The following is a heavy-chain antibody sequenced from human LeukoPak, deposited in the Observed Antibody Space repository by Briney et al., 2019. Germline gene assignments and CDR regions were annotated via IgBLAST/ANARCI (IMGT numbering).Heavy chain of an antibody. CDR2: INHSGST. CDR1: GGSFGGYY. D-gene: IGHD3-3*01. Sequence: SETLSLTCAVYGGSFGGYYWSWIRQPPGKGLEWIGEINHSGSTNYNPSLKSRVTISVDTSKNQFSLKLSSVTAADTAVYYCARGRVGYDFWSGYYAFDIWGQGTMVTVSS. J-gene: IGHJ3*02. V-gene: IGHV4-34*01. CDR3: ARGRVGYDFWSGYYAFDI.